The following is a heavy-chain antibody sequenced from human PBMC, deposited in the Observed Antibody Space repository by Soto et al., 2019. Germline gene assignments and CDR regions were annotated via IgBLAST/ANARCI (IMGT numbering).Heavy chain of an antibody. Sequence: GGSLRLSCAASGFTFSSYAMSWVRQAPGKGLEWVSAISGSGGAAYYADSVKGRFTISRDNAKNTMSLAMNSLRADDTAVYYCAKGTAAGTQDYFDYWGQGTLVTVSS. CDR1: GFTFSSYA. J-gene: IGHJ4*02. V-gene: IGHV3-23*01. CDR2: ISGSGGAA. CDR3: AKGTAAGTQDYFDY. D-gene: IGHD6-13*01.